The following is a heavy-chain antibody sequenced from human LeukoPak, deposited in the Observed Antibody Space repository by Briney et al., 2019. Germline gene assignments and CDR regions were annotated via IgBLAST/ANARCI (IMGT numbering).Heavy chain of an antibody. J-gene: IGHJ4*02. Sequence: PGGSLRLSCAGSGFTFRSYGMHWVRQAPGKGLEWVAVIWYDGSNKYYADSAKGRFTISRDNSKNTLYLQMNSLRAEDTAVYYCAKDAPGYSSGWFWVDYWGQGTLVTVSS. CDR3: AKDAPGYSSGWFWVDY. D-gene: IGHD6-19*01. V-gene: IGHV3-30*02. CDR2: IWYDGSNK. CDR1: GFTFRSYG.